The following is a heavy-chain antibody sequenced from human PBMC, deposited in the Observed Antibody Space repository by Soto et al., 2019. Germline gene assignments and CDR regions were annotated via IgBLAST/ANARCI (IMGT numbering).Heavy chain of an antibody. CDR3: ARRSPITIFGVVTSGWFDP. CDR1: GVSFSSTNW. CDR2: IYHSGST. D-gene: IGHD3-3*01. Sequence: SETLSLTCAVSGVSFSSTNWWSWVRQPPGKGLEWIGDIYHSGSTQYNPSLVSRVTISIDKSKNQFSLRLNSVTAADTAVYYCARRSPITIFGVVTSGWFDPWGPGPLVTVSS. J-gene: IGHJ5*02. V-gene: IGHV4-4*02.